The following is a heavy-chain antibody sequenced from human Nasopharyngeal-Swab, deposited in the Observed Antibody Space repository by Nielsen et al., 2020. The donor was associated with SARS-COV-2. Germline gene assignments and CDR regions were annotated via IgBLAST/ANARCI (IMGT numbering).Heavy chain of an antibody. CDR2: IKKDGSEK. V-gene: IGHV3-7*01. CDR3: ARDSKPGGGYYSLYYYNYYGMDV. Sequence: WIRQPPGKGLEWVANIKKDGSEKYYVGSVKGRFTISRDNAKNSLYLQMNSLRAEDTAVYYCARDSKPGGGYYSLYYYNYYGMDVWGQGTTVTVSS. J-gene: IGHJ6*02. D-gene: IGHD3-22*01.